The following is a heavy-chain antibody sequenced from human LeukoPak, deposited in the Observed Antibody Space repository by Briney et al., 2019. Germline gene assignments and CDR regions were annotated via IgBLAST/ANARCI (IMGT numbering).Heavy chain of an antibody. CDR1: GVSISSYY. V-gene: IGHV4-4*07. D-gene: IGHD5-18*01. Sequence: PSETLSLTCTVSGVSISSYYWSWIRQPAGKGLEWIGRISTSGSTSYNPSLKSRVTISVDTSKNQFSLKLSSVTAADTAVYYCARSGYSYGADAFDIWGQGTMVTVSS. J-gene: IGHJ3*02. CDR2: ISTSGST. CDR3: ARSGYSYGADAFDI.